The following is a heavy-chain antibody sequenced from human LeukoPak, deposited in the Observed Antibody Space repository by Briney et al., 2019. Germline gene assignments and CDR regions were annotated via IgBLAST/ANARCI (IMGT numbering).Heavy chain of an antibody. CDR2: IYHSGST. Sequence: SQTLSLTCTVSGGSISSGGYYWSWIRQPPGKGLEWIAYIYHSGSTYYNPSLKSRVTISVDRSKNQFSLKLSSVTAADTAVYYCARTDSGSYPYYYYMDVWGKGTTVTVSS. CDR3: ARTDSGSYPYYYYMDV. D-gene: IGHD3-10*01. J-gene: IGHJ6*03. V-gene: IGHV4-30-2*01. CDR1: GGSISSGGYY.